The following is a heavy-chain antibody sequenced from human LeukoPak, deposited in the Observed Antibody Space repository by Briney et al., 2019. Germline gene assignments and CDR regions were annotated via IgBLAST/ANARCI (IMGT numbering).Heavy chain of an antibody. J-gene: IGHJ6*03. V-gene: IGHV4-39*07. D-gene: IGHD6-13*01. Sequence: SETLSLTCTVSSGSISSSSFYWGWIRQPPGKGLEWIGNIYYSGDTNYNPSLKSRVTISVDTSKNQFSLKLSSVTAADTAVYYCARGQQLRYYYYYMDVWGKGTTVTVSS. CDR2: IYYSGDT. CDR3: ARGQQLRYYYYYMDV. CDR1: SGSISSSSFY.